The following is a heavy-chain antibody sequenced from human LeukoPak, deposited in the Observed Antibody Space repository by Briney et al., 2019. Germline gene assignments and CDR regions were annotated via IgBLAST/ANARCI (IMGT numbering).Heavy chain of an antibody. Sequence: ASVKVSCKTSGYTFTGYYMHWVRQAPGQGLEWMGWINPNSGGTNYAQKFQGRVTMTRDTSISTAYMELSRLRSDDTAVYYCARDLGSSWHDWFDPWGQGTLVTVSS. J-gene: IGHJ5*02. D-gene: IGHD6-13*01. CDR2: INPNSGGT. CDR1: GYTFTGYY. V-gene: IGHV1-2*02. CDR3: ARDLGSSWHDWFDP.